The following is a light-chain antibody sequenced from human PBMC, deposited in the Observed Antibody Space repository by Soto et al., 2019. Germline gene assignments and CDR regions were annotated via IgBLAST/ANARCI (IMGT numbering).Light chain of an antibody. J-gene: IGLJ1*01. Sequence: QSYLNQPASVCGSPGSPVRMARRGGSIDVGSYNLASWYQQHPGKAPKLMIYEVSKRPSGVSNRFSGSKSGNTASLTISGLQAEDEADYYCCSYAGSSYVFGTGTKVTVL. CDR1: SIDVGSYNL. V-gene: IGLV2-23*02. CDR3: CSYAGSSYV. CDR2: EVS.